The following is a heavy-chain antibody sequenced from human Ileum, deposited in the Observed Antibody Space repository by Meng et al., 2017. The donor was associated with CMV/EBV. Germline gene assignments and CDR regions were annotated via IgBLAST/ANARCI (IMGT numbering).Heavy chain of an antibody. V-gene: IGHV3-23*01. CDR2: ISGSGTTT. CDR1: GFTFDDYA. D-gene: IGHD3-10*01. J-gene: IGHJ4*02. Sequence: GESMKISCAAGGFTFDDYAMTWVRQAPGKGLEWVSAISGSGTTTYYADPVKGRFATYRDNSKNTLYLQMSSLRAEDTAVYHCAKSQNYFGSGSYSDYWGQGTLVTVSS. CDR3: AKSQNYFGSGSYSDY.